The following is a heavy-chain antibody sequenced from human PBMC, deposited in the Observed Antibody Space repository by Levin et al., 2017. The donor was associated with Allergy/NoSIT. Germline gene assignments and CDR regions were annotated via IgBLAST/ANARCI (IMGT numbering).Heavy chain of an antibody. J-gene: IGHJ6*02. CDR2: ISYDGSNK. V-gene: IGHV3-30*18. D-gene: IGHD3-10*01. Sequence: SCAASGFTFSSYGMHWVRQAPGKGLEWVAVISYDGSNKYYADSVKGRFTISRDNSKNTLYLQMNSLRAEDTAVYYCAKDSYYGSGSYRHYYYYYGMDVWGQGTTVTVSS. CDR3: AKDSYYGSGSYRHYYYYYGMDV. CDR1: GFTFSSYG.